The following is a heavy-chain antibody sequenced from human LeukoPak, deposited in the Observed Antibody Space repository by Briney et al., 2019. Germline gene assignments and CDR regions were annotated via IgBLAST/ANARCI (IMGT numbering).Heavy chain of an antibody. D-gene: IGHD3-10*01. CDR1: GFTVSTDH. J-gene: IGHJ4*02. V-gene: IGHV3-66*01. CDR2: IYTGGST. CDR3: ARDLWRYSY. Sequence: GGSETLSCAASGFTVSTDHMSWVRQAPGKGLEWVSVIYTGGSTLYADSVKGRFTISRDNSDNTLYLQMNSLRAEDTAVYYCARDLWRYSYWGQGALVTVSP.